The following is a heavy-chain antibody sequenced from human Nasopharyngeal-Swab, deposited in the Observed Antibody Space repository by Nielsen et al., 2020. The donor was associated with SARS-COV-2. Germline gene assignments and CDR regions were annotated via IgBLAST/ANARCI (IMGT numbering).Heavy chain of an antibody. J-gene: IGHJ4*02. CDR3: AREGVPYYDILTGYSNFDY. Sequence: GESLKISCAASGFTVSSNYMSWVRQAPGKGLEWVSVIYSGGSTYYADSVKGRFTISRDNSKNTLYLQMNSLRAEDTAVYYCAREGVPYYDILTGYSNFDYWGQGTLVTVSS. CDR1: GFTVSSNY. CDR2: IYSGGST. D-gene: IGHD3-9*01. V-gene: IGHV3-53*01.